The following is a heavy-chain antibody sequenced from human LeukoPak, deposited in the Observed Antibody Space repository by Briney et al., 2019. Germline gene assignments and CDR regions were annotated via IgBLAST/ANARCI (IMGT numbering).Heavy chain of an antibody. Sequence: SQTLSLTCVISGDSVSSNSVAWNWIRQSPSRGLEWLGRTYHRSKWYNDYAVSVESRIIINPDTSKNQFPLHLNSVTPEDTAVYYCARDSSGWALDYWGQGTLVTVSS. J-gene: IGHJ4*02. CDR2: TYHRSKWYN. D-gene: IGHD6-19*01. CDR1: GDSVSSNSVA. V-gene: IGHV6-1*01. CDR3: ARDSSGWALDY.